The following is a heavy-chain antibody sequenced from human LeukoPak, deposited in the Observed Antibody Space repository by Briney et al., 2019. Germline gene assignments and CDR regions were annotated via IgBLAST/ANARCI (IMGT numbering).Heavy chain of an antibody. CDR1: GGAIGSDGYY. D-gene: IGHD3-10*01. CDR2: IYYSGSA. J-gene: IGHJ4*02. Sequence: PSETLSLTCSVSGGAIGSDGYYWNWIRQHPGKGLEWIGYIYYSGSASYNPSLKSRVTISVDTSKNQFSLRLSSVTAADTAVYYCARGSYYGFSGDSWDQGSLVTVSS. V-gene: IGHV4-31*03. CDR3: ARGSYYGFSGDS.